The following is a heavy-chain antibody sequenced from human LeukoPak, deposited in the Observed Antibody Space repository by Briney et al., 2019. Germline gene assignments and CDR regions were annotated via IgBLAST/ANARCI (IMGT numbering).Heavy chain of an antibody. Sequence: GGSLRPSCAASGFTFSSYSMNWVRQAPGKGLEWVSYISSSSSTIYYADSVKGRFTISRDNAKNSLFLQMNSLRAEDTAVYYCARDYYSSSWYVDYWGQGTLVTVSS. CDR2: ISSSSSTI. V-gene: IGHV3-48*04. CDR1: GFTFSSYS. D-gene: IGHD6-13*01. CDR3: ARDYYSSSWYVDY. J-gene: IGHJ4*02.